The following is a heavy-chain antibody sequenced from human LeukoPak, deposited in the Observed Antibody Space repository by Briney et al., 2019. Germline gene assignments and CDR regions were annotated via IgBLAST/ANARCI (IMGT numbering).Heavy chain of an antibody. CDR3: ARHAEESFDAFDI. J-gene: IGHJ3*02. CDR2: IYYSGRT. D-gene: IGHD1-26*01. CDR1: GFTFSSYS. V-gene: IGHV4-30-4*08. Sequence: LRLSCAASGFTFSSYSMNWVRQPPGKGLEWIGYIYYSGRTYYKPSLRSRVTISVDRSRNQFSLKLTSVTAADTAGYYCARHAEESFDAFDIWGQGTMVTVSS.